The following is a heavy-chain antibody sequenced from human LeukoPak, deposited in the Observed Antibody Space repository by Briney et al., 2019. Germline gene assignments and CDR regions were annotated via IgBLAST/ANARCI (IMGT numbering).Heavy chain of an antibody. D-gene: IGHD3-16*01. CDR3: ARTMGGTPTGYYYYYYMDV. V-gene: IGHV1-2*02. CDR1: GYTFTGYY. J-gene: IGHJ6*03. CDR2: INPNSGGT. Sequence: ASVKVSCKASGYTFTGYYMHWVRQAPGQGLEWMGWINPNSGGTNYAQKFQGRVTMTRDTSISTAYMELSRLRSDDTAVYYCARTMGGTPTGYYYYYYMDVWGKGTTVTISS.